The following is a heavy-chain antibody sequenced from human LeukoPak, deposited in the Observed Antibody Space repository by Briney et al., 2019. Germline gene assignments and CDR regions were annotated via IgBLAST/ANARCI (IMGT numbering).Heavy chain of an antibody. D-gene: IGHD2-2*01. V-gene: IGHV1-69*05. CDR1: GGTFSSYA. CDR3: ARDWAVPAASRFSWFDP. Sequence: ASVKVSCKASGGTFSSYAISWVRQAPGQGLEWMGGIIPIFGTANYAQKFQGRVTITTDESTSTAYMELSSLRSEDTAVYYCARDWAVPAASRFSWFDPWGQGTLVTVSS. J-gene: IGHJ5*02. CDR2: IIPIFGTA.